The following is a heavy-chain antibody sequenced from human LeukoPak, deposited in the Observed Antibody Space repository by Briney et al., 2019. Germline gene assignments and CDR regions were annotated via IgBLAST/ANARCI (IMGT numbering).Heavy chain of an antibody. CDR3: ARPRREVAALDY. CDR1: GYSFTTHW. J-gene: IGHJ4*02. Sequence: GESLKISCKASGYSFTTHWIGWVRQKPGKGLERMGIIYPDDSDTRYSPSFQGQVNISADQSSNTTYLQWSSLKASDTAIYYCARPRREVAALDYWGQGTLVTVSS. D-gene: IGHD6-6*01. V-gene: IGHV5-51*01. CDR2: IYPDDSDT.